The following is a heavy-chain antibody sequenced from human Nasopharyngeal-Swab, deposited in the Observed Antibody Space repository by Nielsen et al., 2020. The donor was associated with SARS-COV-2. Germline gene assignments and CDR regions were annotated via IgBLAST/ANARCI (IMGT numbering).Heavy chain of an antibody. CDR1: GYTFTSYD. CDR2: MNPNSGNT. CDR3: ARGSLSYAAAAGTLSIYYYYYYYMDV. D-gene: IGHD6-13*01. Sequence: ASVKVSCKASGYTFTSYDINWVRQATGQGLEWMGWMNPNSGNTGYAQKFQGRVTMTRNTSIRAAYMELSSLRSEDTAVYYCARGSLSYAAAAGTLSIYYYYYYYMDVWGKGTTVTVSS. V-gene: IGHV1-8*01. J-gene: IGHJ6*03.